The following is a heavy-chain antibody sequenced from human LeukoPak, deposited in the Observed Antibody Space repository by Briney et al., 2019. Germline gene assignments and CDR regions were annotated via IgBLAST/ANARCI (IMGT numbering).Heavy chain of an antibody. Sequence: GGSLRLSCAASGFTFSSYSMNWVRQAPEKGLEWVSFISSSGDSTYYADSVKGRFTVSRDNAKNSLYLQMDILRAEDTAVYYCAPICSGVTCFQTRFDSWGQGILVTVSS. CDR2: ISSSGDST. J-gene: IGHJ4*02. D-gene: IGHD2-15*01. CDR3: APICSGVTCFQTRFDS. CDR1: GFTFSSYS. V-gene: IGHV3-21*01.